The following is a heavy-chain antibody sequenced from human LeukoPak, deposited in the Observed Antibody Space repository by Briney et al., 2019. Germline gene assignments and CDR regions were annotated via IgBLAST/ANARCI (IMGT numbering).Heavy chain of an antibody. CDR3: ARHTGWAFQI. V-gene: IGHV5-10-1*01. CDR2: IDPSESYT. CDR1: GYSFTSYW. Sequence: LGGSLKISCKGSGYSFTSYWISWVPQMSGKGLEWMGKIDPSESYTNYSPSLQGHVTISTDKSNNTAYLQWSSLKASDTAMYYCARHTGWAFQIWGQGTMVTVSS. J-gene: IGHJ3*02. D-gene: IGHD1-14*01.